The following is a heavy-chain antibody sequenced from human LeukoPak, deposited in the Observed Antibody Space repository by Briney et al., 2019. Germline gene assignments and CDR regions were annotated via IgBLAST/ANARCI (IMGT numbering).Heavy chain of an antibody. D-gene: IGHD2-2*01. Sequence: SETLSLTCTVSGGSVSSGSYYWSWLRQPPGKGLEWIGYIYYSGSTNYNPSLKSRVTISVDTSKNQFSLKLSSVTAADTAVYYCAREYRYCSSTSCYDPIHYFDMSGQGSLVTVSS. V-gene: IGHV4-61*01. J-gene: IGHJ4*02. CDR2: IYYSGST. CDR1: GGSVSSGSYY. CDR3: AREYRYCSSTSCYDPIHYFDM.